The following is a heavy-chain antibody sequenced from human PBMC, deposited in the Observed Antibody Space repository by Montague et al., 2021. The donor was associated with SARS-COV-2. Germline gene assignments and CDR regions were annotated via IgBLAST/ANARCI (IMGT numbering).Heavy chain of an antibody. CDR3: ANADRCSSGSCYSPFDS. V-gene: IGHV4-39*01. J-gene: IGHJ4*02. CDR2: IYYTGTT. Sequence: SETLSLTCTVSGDSVKTNLYYWGWIRQPPGKGLEWIGNIYYTGTTYYNPSLKSRVTMSVDTSKNQFSLKLTSVTAADTAVYSGANADRCSSGSCYSPFDSWGQGSLVTVSS. D-gene: IGHD2-15*01. CDR1: GDSVKTNLYY.